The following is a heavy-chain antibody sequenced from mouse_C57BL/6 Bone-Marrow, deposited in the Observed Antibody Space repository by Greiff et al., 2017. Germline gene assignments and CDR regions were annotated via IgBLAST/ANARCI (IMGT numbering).Heavy chain of an antibody. J-gene: IGHJ2*01. Sequence: QVQLQQPGAELVKPGASVKMSCKASGYTFTSYWITWVKQRPGQGLEWIGDIYPGSGSTNYNEKFKSKATLTVDTSSSTAYMQLSSLTSEDAAVYYCARMGVYDGYYFYWGQGTTLTVSS. CDR2: IYPGSGST. D-gene: IGHD2-3*01. V-gene: IGHV1-55*01. CDR1: GYTFTSYW. CDR3: ARMGVYDGYYFY.